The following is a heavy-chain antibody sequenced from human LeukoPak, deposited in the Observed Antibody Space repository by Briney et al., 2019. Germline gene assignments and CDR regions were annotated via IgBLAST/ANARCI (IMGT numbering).Heavy chain of an antibody. J-gene: IGHJ5*02. CDR3: ARSNSSSWYNWFDP. Sequence: PSETLSLTCTVSGGSISSYYWSWIRQPAGKGLEWIGRTYTSGSTNYNPSLKSRVTISVDTSKNQFSLKLSSVTAADTAVYYCARSNSSSWYNWFDPWGQGTLVTVSS. D-gene: IGHD6-13*01. V-gene: IGHV4-4*07. CDR2: TYTSGST. CDR1: GGSISSYY.